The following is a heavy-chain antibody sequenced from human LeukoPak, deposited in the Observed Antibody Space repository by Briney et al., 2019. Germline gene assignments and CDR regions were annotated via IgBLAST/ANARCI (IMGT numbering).Heavy chain of an antibody. CDR1: GLTFSTSG. Sequence: GGYLRLSCTASGLTFSTSGFNWVRQAPGKGLEWVASIGPTGSDRYHADSIKGRFTISRDNANNFLYLQMNSLRAEYTAVDYCATETNVRDYDYWGQGTLLTVSS. D-gene: IGHD1-14*01. V-gene: IGHV3-21*06. J-gene: IGHJ4*02. CDR3: ATETNVRDYDY. CDR2: IGPTGSDR.